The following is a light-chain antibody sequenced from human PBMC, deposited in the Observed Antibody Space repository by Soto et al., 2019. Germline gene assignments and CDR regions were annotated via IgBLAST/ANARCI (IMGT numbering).Light chain of an antibody. J-gene: IGKJ2*01. Sequence: EIVMTQSPAILTVSPGERATLSCRASQSVNRNVAWYQQKLGQAPRLIIHGASTRATGIPARFSGSGSGTEFTLTIGSLQSEDFAVYYCHQYNNWPPRYTFGQGTKLEIK. CDR1: QSVNRN. V-gene: IGKV3-15*01. CDR3: HQYNNWPPRYT. CDR2: GAS.